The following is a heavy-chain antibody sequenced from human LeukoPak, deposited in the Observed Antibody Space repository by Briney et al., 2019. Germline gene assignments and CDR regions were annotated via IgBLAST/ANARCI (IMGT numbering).Heavy chain of an antibody. CDR2: INHSGST. Sequence: LSETLSLTCAVYGGSFSGYYWSWIRQPPGKGLEWIGEINHSGSTNYNPSLKSRVTISVDTSKNQFSLKLSSVTAADTAVYYCAREGVLPAARHNYFDYWGQGTLVTVSS. CDR3: AREGVLPAARHNYFDY. V-gene: IGHV4-34*01. J-gene: IGHJ4*02. CDR1: GGSFSGYY. D-gene: IGHD2-2*01.